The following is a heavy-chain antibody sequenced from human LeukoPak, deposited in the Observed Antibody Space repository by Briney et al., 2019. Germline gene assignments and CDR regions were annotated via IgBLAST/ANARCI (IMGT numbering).Heavy chain of an antibody. CDR1: GYTFTSYA. Sequence: ASVKVSCKASGYTFTSYAMNWVRQAPGQGLEWMRWINTNTGNPTYAQGFTGRFVFSLDTSVSTAYLQISSLKAEDTAVYYCARFSSRGGIAAAGAFDYWGQGTLVTVSS. CDR3: ARFSSRGGIAAAGAFDY. CDR2: INTNTGNP. D-gene: IGHD6-13*01. J-gene: IGHJ4*02. V-gene: IGHV7-4-1*02.